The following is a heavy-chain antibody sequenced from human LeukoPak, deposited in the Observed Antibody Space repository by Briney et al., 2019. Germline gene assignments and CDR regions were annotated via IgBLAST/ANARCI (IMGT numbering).Heavy chain of an antibody. Sequence: SETLSLTCTVSGGSISSYYWSWIRQPPGKGLEWIGYIYYSGSTNYNPSLKSRVTISVETSKNQFSLKLSSVTAADTAVYYCASQMIGSWDAFDIWGQGTMVTVSS. J-gene: IGHJ3*02. CDR3: ASQMIGSWDAFDI. D-gene: IGHD3-10*01. V-gene: IGHV4-59*01. CDR1: GGSISSYY. CDR2: IYYSGST.